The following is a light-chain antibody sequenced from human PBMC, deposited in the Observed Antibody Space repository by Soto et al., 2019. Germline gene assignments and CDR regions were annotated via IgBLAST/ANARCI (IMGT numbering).Light chain of an antibody. CDR3: QKYCVRPWP. CDR2: WAY. Sequence: DIVMTQSPYSLAGSLGGRATINCESSQRVLYSSNNKNCLVWYQQKPRQPPKLFIYWAYIRASGVPDRFSGGCSGTAVTLTFSGMQAEDVAVYYCQKYCVRPWPFGQGPKLEIK. CDR1: QRVLYSSNNKNC. J-gene: IGKJ1*01. V-gene: IGKV4-1*01.